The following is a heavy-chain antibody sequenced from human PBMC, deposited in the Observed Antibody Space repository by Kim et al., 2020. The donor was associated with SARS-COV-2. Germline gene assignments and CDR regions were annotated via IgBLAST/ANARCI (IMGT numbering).Heavy chain of an antibody. V-gene: IGHV1-3*01. CDR3: ARTRGSGWYRYFDY. Sequence: SQKFQGRVTITRDTSASTAYMELSSLRSEDTAVYYCARTRGSGWYRYFDYWGQGTQVTVSS. J-gene: IGHJ4*02. D-gene: IGHD6-19*01.